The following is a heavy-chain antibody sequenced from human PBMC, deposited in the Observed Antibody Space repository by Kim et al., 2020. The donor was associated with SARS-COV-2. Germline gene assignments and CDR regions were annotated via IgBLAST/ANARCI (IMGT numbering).Heavy chain of an antibody. CDR3: TRDPRHLDY. V-gene: IGHV3-11*01. D-gene: IGHD3-3*02. Sequence: GGSLRLSCTASGFNLRDYYMTWIRQAPGKGLELISYIGHSGTDISYAESVKGRFTISWATAKNSLFLQMNSLRVDDTAVYYCTRDPRHLDYWGPGTLVTVSS. J-gene: IGHJ4*02. CDR2: IGHSGTDI. CDR1: GFNLRDYY.